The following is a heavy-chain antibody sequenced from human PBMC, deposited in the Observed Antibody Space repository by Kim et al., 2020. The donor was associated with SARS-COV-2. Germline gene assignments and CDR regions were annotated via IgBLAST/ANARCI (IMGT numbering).Heavy chain of an antibody. V-gene: IGHV3-30*04. D-gene: IGHD3-22*01. CDR2: ISYDGSNK. CDR3: ARYATYYYDSSGYY. J-gene: IGHJ6*01. Sequence: GGSLRLSCAASGFTFSSYAMHWVRQAPGKGLEWVAVISYDGSNKYYADSVKGRFTISRDNSKNTLYLQMNSLRAEDTAVYYCARYATYYYDSSGYY. CDR1: GFTFSSYA.